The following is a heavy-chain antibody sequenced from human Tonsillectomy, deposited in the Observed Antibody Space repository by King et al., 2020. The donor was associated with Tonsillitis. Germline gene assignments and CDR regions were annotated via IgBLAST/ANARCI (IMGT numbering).Heavy chain of an antibody. D-gene: IGHD4-17*01. Sequence: LQLQESGLGLVKPSETLSLTCTVSGGSISSYYWSWIRQPPGKGLEWIGYIYYSGSTNYNPSLKSRVTISVDTSKNQFSLKLSSVTAADTAVYYCAREIDYGDPMPGYWGQGTLVTVSS. CDR3: AREIDYGDPMPGY. J-gene: IGHJ4*02. CDR2: IYYSGST. V-gene: IGHV4-59*01. CDR1: GGSISSYY.